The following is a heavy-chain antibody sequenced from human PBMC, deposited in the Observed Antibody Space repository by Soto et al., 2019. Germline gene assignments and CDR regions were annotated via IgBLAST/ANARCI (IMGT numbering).Heavy chain of an antibody. D-gene: IGHD6-25*01. J-gene: IGHJ6*02. CDR1: GFTFDDYA. CDR3: AKGTGGSGWVTWMGRDV. V-gene: IGHV3-9*01. CDR2: ISWNSGSI. Sequence: EVQLVESGGGLVQPGRSLRLSCAASGFTFDDYAMHWVRQAPGKGLEWVSGISWNSGSIGYADSVKGRFTISRDNAKHSLYLQRNSLGAADTALYYCAKGTGGSGWVTWMGRDVWGRGTTVAVSS.